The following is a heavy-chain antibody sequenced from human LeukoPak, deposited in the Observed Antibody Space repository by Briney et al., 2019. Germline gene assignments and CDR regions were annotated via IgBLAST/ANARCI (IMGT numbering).Heavy chain of an antibody. CDR1: GGSISSYY. Sequence: SETLSLTCTVSGGSISSYYWSWIRQPPGKGLEWIGYIYYSGSTNYNPSLKSRVTISVDTSKNQFSPKLSSVTAADTAVYYCASSDGGYSYGFDYWGQGTLVTVSS. CDR2: IYYSGST. J-gene: IGHJ4*02. CDR3: ASSDGGYSYGFDY. D-gene: IGHD5-18*01. V-gene: IGHV4-59*01.